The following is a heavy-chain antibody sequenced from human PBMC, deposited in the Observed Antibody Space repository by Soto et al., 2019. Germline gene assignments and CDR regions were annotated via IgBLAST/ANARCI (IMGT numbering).Heavy chain of an antibody. CDR2: ISYDGSNK. V-gene: IGHV3-30*03. J-gene: IGHJ4*02. D-gene: IGHD6-19*01. CDR1: GFTFSSYG. Sequence: QVQLVESGGGVVQPGRSLRLSCAASGFTFSSYGMHWVRQAPGKGLEWVAVISYDGSNKYYADSVKGRFTISRDNSKNTLYLQINSLRAEDTAVYYCATPQGGSYPPFDYWGQGTLVTVSS. CDR3: ATPQGGSYPPFDY.